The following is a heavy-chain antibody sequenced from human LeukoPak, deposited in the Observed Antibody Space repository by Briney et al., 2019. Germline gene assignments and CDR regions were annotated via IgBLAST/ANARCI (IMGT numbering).Heavy chain of an antibody. CDR2: IKNDGSEE. D-gene: IGHD3-10*01. J-gene: IGHJ4*02. CDR3: ARAIRGSAVDTGDR. Sequence: PGGSPRLSCAASGFTFSRYWMRWVRQAPGKGLEGAANIKNDGSEEYYVDSVKGRFTISRDNARNSLFLQMNSLTVEDTAVYYCARAIRGSAVDTGDRWGQGTLVTVSS. CDR1: GFTFSRYW. V-gene: IGHV3-7*01.